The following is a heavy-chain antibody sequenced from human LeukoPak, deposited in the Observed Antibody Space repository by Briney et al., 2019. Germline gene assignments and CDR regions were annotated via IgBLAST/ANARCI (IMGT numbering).Heavy chain of an antibody. V-gene: IGHV3-53*01. D-gene: IGHD4-17*01. Sequence: GGSLRLSCAASGFTVSSNYMSWVRQAPGKGLEWVSVIYSGGSTYCADSVKGRFTISRDNSKNTLYLQMNSLRAEDTAVYYCAGITTVYYYYGMDVWGQGTTVTVSS. CDR2: IYSGGST. CDR3: AGITTVYYYYGMDV. J-gene: IGHJ6*02. CDR1: GFTVSSNY.